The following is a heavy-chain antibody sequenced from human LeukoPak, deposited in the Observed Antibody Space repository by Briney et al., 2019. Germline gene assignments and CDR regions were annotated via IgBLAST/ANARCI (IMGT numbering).Heavy chain of an antibody. Sequence: ASVTVSCKASGYTFTIYYMHWVRQAPGQGLEWMGVINPSGGSTSYAQKFQGRVTMTRDTSTSTVYMELSSLRSEDTAVYYCARVSSGLYYYDSSGYYFDYWGQGTLVTVSS. D-gene: IGHD3-22*01. J-gene: IGHJ4*02. CDR2: INPSGGST. CDR3: ARVSSGLYYYDSSGYYFDY. V-gene: IGHV1-46*01. CDR1: GYTFTIYY.